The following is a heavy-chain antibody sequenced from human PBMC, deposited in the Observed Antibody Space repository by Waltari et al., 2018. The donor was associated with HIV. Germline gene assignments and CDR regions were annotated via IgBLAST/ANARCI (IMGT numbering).Heavy chain of an antibody. J-gene: IGHJ5*02. CDR2: INPNNGDT. V-gene: IGHV1-2*04. CDR3: ARGESTTWANLDL. D-gene: IGHD1-26*01. Sequence: QVQLVQSGAEVKNPGASVTVSYHGGGYTFAAYHIYWVRQAPGGGLEWLAWINPNNGDTDYSQKFQGWVSVTRAASSESVYLTLTKLRGDDTAIYYCARGESTTWANLDLWGQGTLVSVSS. CDR1: GYTFAAYH.